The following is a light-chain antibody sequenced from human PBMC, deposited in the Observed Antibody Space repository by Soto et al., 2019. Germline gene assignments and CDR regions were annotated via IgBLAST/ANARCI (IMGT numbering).Light chain of an antibody. CDR3: HRYGSSPGT. CDR2: GAS. J-gene: IGKJ1*01. V-gene: IGKV3-20*01. CDR1: QSVSSNY. Sequence: ERVLTHSEGPPTLPPWHRATLSFRPSQSVSSNYLAWYQQKLGQAPRLLIFGASSRATGVPDRFSGSGSGTDFTLTIDRLEPEDFAIYYCHRYGSSPGTFGQGTKVHIK.